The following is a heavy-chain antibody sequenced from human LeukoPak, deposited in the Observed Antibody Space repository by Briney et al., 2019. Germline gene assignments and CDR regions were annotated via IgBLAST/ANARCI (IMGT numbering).Heavy chain of an antibody. CDR3: ARDKLGLGELSLYDK. CDR1: GYTLTGHS. Sequence: ASVKVSCKASGYTLTGHSMHWVRQAPGQGLEWMGWMNPNSGGTKYTRKFQGRVTMTRDTSISTAYMELSRLTSDDTAMYYCARDKLGLGELSLYDKWGQGTQVTVSS. V-gene: IGHV1-2*02. D-gene: IGHD3-16*02. CDR2: MNPNSGGT. J-gene: IGHJ4*02.